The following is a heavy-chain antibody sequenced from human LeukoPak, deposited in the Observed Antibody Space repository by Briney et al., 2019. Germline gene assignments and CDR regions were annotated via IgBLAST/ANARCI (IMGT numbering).Heavy chain of an antibody. CDR1: GGTFSSYA. CDR3: AREGWYYGSGNYYWFDP. D-gene: IGHD3-10*01. Sequence: ASVKASCKASGGTFSSYAISWVRQAPGQGLEWMGWISAYNGNTNYAQNFQGRVTMTTDTSTSTAYMELRSLRSDDTAVYYCAREGWYYGSGNYYWFDPWGQGTLVTVSS. J-gene: IGHJ5*02. CDR2: ISAYNGNT. V-gene: IGHV1-18*01.